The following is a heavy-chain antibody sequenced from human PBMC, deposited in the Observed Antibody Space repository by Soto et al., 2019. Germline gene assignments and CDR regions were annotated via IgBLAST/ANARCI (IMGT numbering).Heavy chain of an antibody. J-gene: IGHJ6*02. CDR3: ARGAVVVPNGLIAGMDV. Sequence: ASVKVSCKPSGYSFSNFYVHWVRQAPGQGLEWMGIIDPSSGTTSYTQKFQERVTMTRDTSMSTVFMELSRLRSEDTAVYYCARGAVVVPNGLIAGMDVWGLGTTVTVSS. V-gene: IGHV1-46*01. CDR1: GYSFSNFY. D-gene: IGHD2-15*01. CDR2: IDPSSGTT.